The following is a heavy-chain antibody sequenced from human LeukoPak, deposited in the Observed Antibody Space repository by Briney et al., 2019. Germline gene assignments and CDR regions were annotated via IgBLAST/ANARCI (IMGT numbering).Heavy chain of an antibody. CDR2: ITAGNGNT. J-gene: IGHJ3*02. CDR1: GYTFSSYG. V-gene: IGHV1-18*01. CDR3: ARDLARGYSYGYNAFDI. Sequence: ASVKVSCKASGYTFSSYGIGWVRQAPRQGLEWMGWITAGNGNTNYAQKVQGRVTMTTDTSTSTAYMELRSLRSDDTAVHFCARDLARGYSYGYNAFDIWGQGTMVTVSS. D-gene: IGHD5-18*01.